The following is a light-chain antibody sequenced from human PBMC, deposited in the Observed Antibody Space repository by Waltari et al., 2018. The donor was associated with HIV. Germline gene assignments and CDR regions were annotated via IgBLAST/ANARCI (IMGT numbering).Light chain of an antibody. CDR3: QHYGSSRWT. CDR2: AAS. Sequence: EIVLTQSPGTLSLSPGESATLSCRASQSVSSSYLAWYQQKPGQAPRLLIYAASSRATGIPDRFSGSGSGTDFTLTISRLEPEDFAVYYCQHYGSSRWTFGQGTKVEIK. J-gene: IGKJ1*01. V-gene: IGKV3-20*01. CDR1: QSVSSSY.